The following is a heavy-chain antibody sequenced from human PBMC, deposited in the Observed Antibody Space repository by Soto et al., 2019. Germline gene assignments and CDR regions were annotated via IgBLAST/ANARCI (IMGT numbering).Heavy chain of an antibody. CDR2: ISDGASTI. V-gene: IGHV3-48*02. CDR1: GFMFSSYS. CDR3: AGDVTYYDFSDV. D-gene: IGHD3-3*01. J-gene: IGHJ6*02. Sequence: GRSLRLSCAPSGFMFSSYSMNWVRQAPGKGLEWVSYISDGASTIEYADSVKGRFTISRDNAKNSLYLQMNSLSDEDTAVYYCAGDVTYYDFSDVWGQGTTVTVS.